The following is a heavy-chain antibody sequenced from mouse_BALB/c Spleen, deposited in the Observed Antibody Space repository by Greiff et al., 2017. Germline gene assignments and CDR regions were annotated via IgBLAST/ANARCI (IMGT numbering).Heavy chain of an antibody. CDR2: ISSGGST. CDR3: AGGGTLYYGNYNYYAMDY. Sequence: EVKVVESGGGLVKPGGSLKLSCAASGFTFSSYAMSWVRQTPEQRLEWVASISSGGSTYYPDSVKGRFTISRDNARNILYLQMRSLRSEDTAMYYCAGGGTLYYGNYNYYAMDYWGQGTSVTVAA. V-gene: IGHV5-6-5*01. J-gene: IGHJ4*01. CDR1: GFTFSSYA. D-gene: IGHD2-1*01.